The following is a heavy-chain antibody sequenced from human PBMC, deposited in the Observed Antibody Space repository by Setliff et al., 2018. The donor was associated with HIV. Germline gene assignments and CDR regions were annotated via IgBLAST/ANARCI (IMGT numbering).Heavy chain of an antibody. CDR2: ISDHNGNT. Sequence: ASVKVSCKAFGYSFISYGISWVRQASGQGLEWMGWISDHNGNTNYAQKFQGRVTITADISTRTVYMELSSLTSEDTAIYYCARDHQTMLWLDYWGQGTLVTVSS. CDR3: ARDHQTMLWLDY. J-gene: IGHJ4*02. CDR1: GYSFISYG. D-gene: IGHD2-21*01. V-gene: IGHV1-18*01.